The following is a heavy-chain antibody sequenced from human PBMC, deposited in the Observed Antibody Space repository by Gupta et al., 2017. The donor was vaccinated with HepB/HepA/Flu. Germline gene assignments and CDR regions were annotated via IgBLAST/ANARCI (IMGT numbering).Heavy chain of an antibody. D-gene: IGHD3-16*01. Sequence: QVQLVESGGGLVEPGGSLTLSCAGPGFTFTDYTMTWIRQAPGKGLEWISYMRSDDDTVFNADSVKGRFTMSRDNAKNSVYLQMNSLRAEDTAVYYCARGVGFGWLDPWGQGTLVTVSS. J-gene: IGHJ5*02. CDR1: GFTFTDYT. CDR3: ARGVGFGWLDP. CDR2: MRSDDDTV. V-gene: IGHV3-11*04.